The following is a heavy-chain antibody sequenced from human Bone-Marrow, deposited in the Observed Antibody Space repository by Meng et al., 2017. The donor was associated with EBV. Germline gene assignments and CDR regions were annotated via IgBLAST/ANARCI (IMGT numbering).Heavy chain of an antibody. CDR3: ASESGRGFTPDY. CDR2: LIPMTGVA. Sequence: GQVVSLGGEVKRPGSWVMVSCKTSGGTFRSDAISWVRQAPGQGLVWMGGLIPMTGVAHYAQKFQDRVSIIADESTSTHYLELSSLRSEDTAIYFCASESGRGFTPDYWGQGTLVTVSS. V-gene: IGHV1-69*01. CDR1: GGTFRSDA. J-gene: IGHJ4*02. D-gene: IGHD3-10*01.